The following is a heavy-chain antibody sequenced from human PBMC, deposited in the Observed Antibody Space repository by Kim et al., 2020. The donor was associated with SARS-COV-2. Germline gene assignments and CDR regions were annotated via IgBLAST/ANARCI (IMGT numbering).Heavy chain of an antibody. CDR1: GYSFTSNW. J-gene: IGHJ6*02. D-gene: IGHD6-13*01. Sequence: GESLKISCKGSGYSFTSNWIGWVRQMPGKGLEWMGIIYPGDSDTRYSPSFQGQVTIAADKSISTAYLQWSSLKASDTAMYYCASLVGAAAGQTDYYYYGMDVWGQGTTVTVSS. V-gene: IGHV5-51*01. CDR2: IYPGDSDT. CDR3: ASLVGAAAGQTDYYYYGMDV.